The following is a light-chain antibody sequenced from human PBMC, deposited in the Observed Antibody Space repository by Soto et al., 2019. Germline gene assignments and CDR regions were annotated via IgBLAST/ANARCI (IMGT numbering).Light chain of an antibody. CDR1: SSNIGSDT. J-gene: IGLJ1*01. Sequence: QSVLTQPPSASGTPGQRVTISCSGGSSNIGSDTVNWYQHLPGTAPKLLIYTNNQRPSGVPDRFSGSKSGTSASLTISGLPSEDEAEYYCASWDDSLNGYVFGTGTKVTVL. V-gene: IGLV1-44*01. CDR2: TNN. CDR3: ASWDDSLNGYV.